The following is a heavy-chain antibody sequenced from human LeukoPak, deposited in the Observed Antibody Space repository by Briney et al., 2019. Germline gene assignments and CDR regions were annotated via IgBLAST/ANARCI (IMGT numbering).Heavy chain of an antibody. J-gene: IGHJ6*03. CDR1: GFTFSNYG. CDR2: IWYDGKHQ. D-gene: IGHD3-3*01. V-gene: IGHV3-33*06. CDR3: AKGPTQVLRFLRDGKTYYMDV. Sequence: GGSLRLSCAASGFTFSNYGMHWVRQAPGRGLECVAVIWYDGKHQYYADSVKGRFNISRDNPKKMLYLQMNSLRVEDTAVYYCAKGPTQVLRFLRDGKTYYMDVWGKGTSVLVSS.